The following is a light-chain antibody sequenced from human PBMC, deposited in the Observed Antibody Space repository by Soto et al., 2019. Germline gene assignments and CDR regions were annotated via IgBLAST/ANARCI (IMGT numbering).Light chain of an antibody. CDR2: DAS. Sequence: EIVLTQSPATLSLFPGERATLSCRASQSVYSSLAWYQQRPGQAPSLLIYDASNRATGIPARFSGSGSGTDFTLTISSLEPEDFALYYCQQRSTWPPAFGQGTKLEIK. CDR3: QQRSTWPPA. CDR1: QSVYSS. V-gene: IGKV3-11*01. J-gene: IGKJ2*01.